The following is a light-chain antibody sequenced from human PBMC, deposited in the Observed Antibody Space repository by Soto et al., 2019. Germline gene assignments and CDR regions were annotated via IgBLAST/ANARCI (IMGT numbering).Light chain of an antibody. CDR1: SSDVGGYNY. J-gene: IGLJ3*02. V-gene: IGLV2-14*01. Sequence: QLVLTQPASVSGSPGQSITISCTGTSSDVGGYNYVSWYQQHPGKAPKLMIYDVSNRPSGVSNRFSGSKSGRTASLTISGLQAEDEADYYCSSYTSSSTWVFGGGTKLTVL. CDR2: DVS. CDR3: SSYTSSSTWV.